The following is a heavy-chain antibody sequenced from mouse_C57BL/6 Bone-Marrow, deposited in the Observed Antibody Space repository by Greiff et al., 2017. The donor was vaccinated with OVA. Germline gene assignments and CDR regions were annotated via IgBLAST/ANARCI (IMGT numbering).Heavy chain of an antibody. D-gene: IGHD3-2*02. V-gene: IGHV1-22*01. CDR3: ARGGGQLRLRYAMDY. CDR2: INPNNGGT. Sequence: EVQLQQSGPELVKPGASVKMSCKASGYTFTDYNMHWVKQSHGKSLEWIGYINPNNGGTSYNQKFKGKATLTVNKSSSTAYMELRSLTSEDSAVYYCARGGGQLRLRYAMDYWGQGTSVTVSS. CDR1: GYTFTDYN. J-gene: IGHJ4*01.